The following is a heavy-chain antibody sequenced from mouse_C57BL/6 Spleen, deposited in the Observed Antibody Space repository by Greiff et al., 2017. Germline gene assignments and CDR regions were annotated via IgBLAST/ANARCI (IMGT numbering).Heavy chain of an antibody. Sequence: QVQLKQPGTELVKPGASVKLSCKASGYTFTSYWMHWVKQRPGQGLEWIGNINPSNGGTNYNEKFKSKATLTVDKSSSTAYMQLSSLTSEDSAVYYCARSGTTVVEGDAMDYWGQGTSVTVSS. D-gene: IGHD1-1*01. V-gene: IGHV1-53*01. CDR3: ARSGTTVVEGDAMDY. CDR1: GYTFTSYW. J-gene: IGHJ4*01. CDR2: INPSNGGT.